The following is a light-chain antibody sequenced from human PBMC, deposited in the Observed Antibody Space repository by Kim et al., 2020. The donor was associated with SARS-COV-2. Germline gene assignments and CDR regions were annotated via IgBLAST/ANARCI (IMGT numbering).Light chain of an antibody. CDR2: KAS. CDR1: QSIISC. J-gene: IGKJ1*01. Sequence: AYVGDRVTLTLGATQSIISCLGRCQKRPGKAPRMLIYKASTLQNGVPSRCSGSGSGTEYSLSTSSLQPDDFVTYYCQQYNSYTWTFGQGTKVDIK. CDR3: QQYNSYTWT. V-gene: IGKV1-5*03.